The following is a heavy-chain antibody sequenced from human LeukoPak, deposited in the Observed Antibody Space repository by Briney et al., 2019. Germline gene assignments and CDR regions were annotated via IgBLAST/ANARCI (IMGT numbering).Heavy chain of an antibody. Sequence: SETLSLTCTVSGGSISTNSYFWVWIRQPPGKGLEWTGSIYYSGITYYNPSLKSRVTISVDASKNQFSLKVRSVTAADTAVYYCARDGGFRIAVTDPFDYWGQGTLVTVSS. V-gene: IGHV4-39*07. J-gene: IGHJ4*02. CDR2: IYYSGIT. CDR3: ARDGGFRIAVTDPFDY. CDR1: GGSISTNSYF. D-gene: IGHD6-19*01.